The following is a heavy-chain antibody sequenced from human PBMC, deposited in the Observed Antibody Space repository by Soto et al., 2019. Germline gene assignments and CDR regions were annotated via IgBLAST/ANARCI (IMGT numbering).Heavy chain of an antibody. CDR2: IYWDGDK. D-gene: IGHD1-26*01. Sequence: QITLKESGPTLVKPTQTLTLTCTFSGFSLSTNGVGVGWIRQPPGKALEWLALIYWDGDKRYSPSLKSRLTNNKDTSKNQVVLTMTNMDPVDTATYYCAHRRGAYYFDYWGQGTLVTVSS. CDR3: AHRRGAYYFDY. J-gene: IGHJ4*02. CDR1: GFSLSTNGVG. V-gene: IGHV2-5*02.